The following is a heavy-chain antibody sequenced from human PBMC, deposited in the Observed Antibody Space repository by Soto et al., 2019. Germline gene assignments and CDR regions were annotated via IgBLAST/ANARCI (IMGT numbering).Heavy chain of an antibody. CDR1: GGSISSGGYY. Sequence: SETLSLTCTVSGGSISSGGYYWSWIPQHPGKGLEWIGYIYYSGSTNYNPSLKSRVTISVDRSKNQFSLKLSSVTAADTATYYCARGGISHWAYFYYMDVWDRGTTVTVSS. D-gene: IGHD2-21*01. CDR3: ARGGISHWAYFYYMDV. J-gene: IGHJ6*03. V-gene: IGHV4-61*08. CDR2: IYYSGST.